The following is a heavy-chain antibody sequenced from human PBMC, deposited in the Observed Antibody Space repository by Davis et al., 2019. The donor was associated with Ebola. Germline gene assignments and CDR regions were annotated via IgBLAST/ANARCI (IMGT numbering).Heavy chain of an antibody. CDR1: GYTFTSYY. J-gene: IGHJ6*02. D-gene: IGHD3-3*01. Sequence: SVKVSCKASGYTFTSYYMHWVRQAPGQGLEWMGRIIPILGIANYAQKFQGRVTITADKSTSTAYMELSSLRSEDTAVYYCARDLPQGFLVGEYYYYGMDVWGQGTTVTVSS. CDR2: IIPILGIA. V-gene: IGHV1-69*04. CDR3: ARDLPQGFLVGEYYYYGMDV.